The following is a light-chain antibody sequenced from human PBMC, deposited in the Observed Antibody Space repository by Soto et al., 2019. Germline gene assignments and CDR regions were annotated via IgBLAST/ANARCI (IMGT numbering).Light chain of an antibody. V-gene: IGLV1-44*01. CDR3: AAWDDSLNGPV. J-gene: IGLJ2*01. Sequence: QSVRTQPPSASGTPGQRVTISCSGSSSNIGSNTVNWYQHLPGTAPKVLIYSNNQRPSGVPDRFSGSKSGTSASLAISGLQSEDEADYYCAAWDDSLNGPVLGGGTKVTVL. CDR1: SSNIGSNT. CDR2: SNN.